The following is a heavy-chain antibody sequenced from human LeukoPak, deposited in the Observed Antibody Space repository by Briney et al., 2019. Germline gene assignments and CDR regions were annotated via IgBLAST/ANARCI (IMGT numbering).Heavy chain of an antibody. D-gene: IGHD3-10*01. J-gene: IGHJ5*02. V-gene: IGHV3-23*01. CDR1: GFTFSSYA. Sequence: GGSLRLSCAASGFTFSSYAMTWVRQAPGKGLEWVSGISGSGGSTYYADSVKGRFTISRDNSKNTLYLQMNSLRAEETAVYYCARDRGFDISYNWFEPWGQGTLVTVSS. CDR3: ARDRGFDISYNWFEP. CDR2: ISGSGGST.